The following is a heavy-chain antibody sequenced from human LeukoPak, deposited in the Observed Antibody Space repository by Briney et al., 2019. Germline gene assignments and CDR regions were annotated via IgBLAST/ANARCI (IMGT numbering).Heavy chain of an antibody. CDR1: GGSINGYF. CDR3: ARDPAGHGRYFDY. V-gene: IGHV4-4*07. Sequence: PSETLSLTCTVSGGSINGYFCTWLRQSAGAGLECIGRIHTSGTTYYNPSLKSRVSMSVDTSNNKFSLRLNSVTAADTAVYYCARDPAGHGRYFDYWGPGVLVTVSS. D-gene: IGHD1-14*01. J-gene: IGHJ4*02. CDR2: IHTSGTT.